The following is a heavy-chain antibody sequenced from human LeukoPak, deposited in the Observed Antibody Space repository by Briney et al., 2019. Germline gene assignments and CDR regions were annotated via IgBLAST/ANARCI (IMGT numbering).Heavy chain of an antibody. CDR3: AKDATYDVWDAFDI. D-gene: IGHD3-3*01. V-gene: IGHV3-48*01. CDR2: ISSSSSTI. J-gene: IGHJ3*02. CDR1: GFTFSSYS. Sequence: GGSLRLSCAASGFTFSSYSMNWVRQAPGKGLEWVSYISSSSSTIYYADSVKGRFTISRDNAKNSLYLQMNSLRAEDTAVYYCAKDATYDVWDAFDIWGQGTMVTVSS.